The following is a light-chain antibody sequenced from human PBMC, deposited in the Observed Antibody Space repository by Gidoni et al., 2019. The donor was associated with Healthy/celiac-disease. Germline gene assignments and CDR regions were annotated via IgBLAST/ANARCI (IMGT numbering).Light chain of an antibody. CDR2: AAS. CDR3: KKSKSAPQT. CDR1: QGISNY. V-gene: IGKV1-27*01. Sequence: DIQMTQSPSSLSASVGDRVTITCRASQGISNYLAWYQQKPGKVPKLLIYAASTLPSGVPYRFSGSGSGTDFTLTISRVQAEDVGTYYCKKSKSAPQTFGHGTKVEIK. J-gene: IGKJ3*01.